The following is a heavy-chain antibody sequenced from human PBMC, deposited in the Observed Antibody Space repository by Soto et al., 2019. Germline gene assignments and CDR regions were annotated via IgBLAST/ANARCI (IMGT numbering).Heavy chain of an antibody. Sequence: ASVKVSCKASGYTFTSYGISWVRQAAGQGLEWMGWISAYNGNTNYAQKLQGRVTMTTDTSTSTAYMELRSLRSDDTAVYYCARRARPNFWSXYYTGSPYYYYYYGMDVWGQGTTVTVSS. CDR1: GYTFTSYG. J-gene: IGHJ6*02. D-gene: IGHD3-3*01. V-gene: IGHV1-18*01. CDR3: ARRARPNFWSXYYTGSPYYYYYYGMDV. CDR2: ISAYNGNT.